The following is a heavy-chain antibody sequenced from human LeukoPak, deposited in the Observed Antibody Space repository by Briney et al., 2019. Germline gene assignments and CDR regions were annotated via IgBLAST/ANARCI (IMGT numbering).Heavy chain of an antibody. D-gene: IGHD4-17*01. CDR2: VSTDGTST. CDR3: ARAGDYYSTGDY. Sequence: GGSLRLSCAASGFTFSSHGMHWVRHAPGKGLVWVSHVSTDGTSTSYVDSGKGRFTISRDNAKNTLYLQMNSLRAEDTAVYYCARAGDYYSTGDYWGQGVLVTVSS. J-gene: IGHJ4*02. CDR1: GFTFSSHG. V-gene: IGHV3-74*01.